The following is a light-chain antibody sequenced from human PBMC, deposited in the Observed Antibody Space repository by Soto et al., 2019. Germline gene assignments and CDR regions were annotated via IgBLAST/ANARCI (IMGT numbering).Light chain of an antibody. CDR2: EVN. J-gene: IGLJ2*01. Sequence: QSALTQPASVSGSPGQSITISCTGTSSDVGGYNFVSWYQQHPGKAPKLVIFEVNNRPSGVSNRFSGSKSGNTASLIISGLQAEDEGDYYCSSYTSSTFVVFGGGTQLTVL. V-gene: IGLV2-14*01. CDR3: SSYTSSTFVV. CDR1: SSDVGGYNF.